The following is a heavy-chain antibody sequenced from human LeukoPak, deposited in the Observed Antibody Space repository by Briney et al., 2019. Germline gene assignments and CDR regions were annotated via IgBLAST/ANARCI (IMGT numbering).Heavy chain of an antibody. Sequence: GGSLRLSCAASGFTFRSYWMNWVRQAPGKGLEWVSYISSSGSTIYYADSVKGRFTISRDNAKNSLYLQMNSLRAEDTAVYYCVVGDYYDSSGYYRAFQHWGQGTLVTVSS. CDR1: GFTFRSYW. CDR3: VVGDYYDSSGYYRAFQH. J-gene: IGHJ1*01. V-gene: IGHV3-48*04. D-gene: IGHD3-22*01. CDR2: ISSSGSTI.